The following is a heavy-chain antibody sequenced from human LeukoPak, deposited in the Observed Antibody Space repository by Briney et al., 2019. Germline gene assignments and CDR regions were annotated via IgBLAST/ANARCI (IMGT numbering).Heavy chain of an antibody. D-gene: IGHD6-19*01. CDR2: TIPIFGTA. Sequence: GAAVKVSCKASGGTFSSYAISWVRQAPGQGLEWMGGTIPIFGTANYAQKFQGRVTITADESTSTAYMELSSLRSEDTAVYYCARGNGSSGFSYYGMDVWGQGTTVTVSS. CDR1: GGTFSSYA. CDR3: ARGNGSSGFSYYGMDV. J-gene: IGHJ6*02. V-gene: IGHV1-69*01.